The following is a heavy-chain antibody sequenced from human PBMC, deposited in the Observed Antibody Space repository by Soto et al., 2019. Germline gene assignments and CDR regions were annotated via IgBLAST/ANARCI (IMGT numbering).Heavy chain of an antibody. Sequence: ASVKVSCKASENTVPNYKIHWVRQAPGQRLDWMEWINVGNGNKRYSQKIQGRLTLTKDTPGNTAYLELNSLIPEATTENYKTTPQDYDECLDSWGQGTLVTVSS. CDR2: INVGNGNK. J-gene: IGHJ4*02. CDR3: TTPQDYDECLDS. V-gene: IGHV1-3*01. CDR1: ENTVPNYK. D-gene: IGHD3-22*01.